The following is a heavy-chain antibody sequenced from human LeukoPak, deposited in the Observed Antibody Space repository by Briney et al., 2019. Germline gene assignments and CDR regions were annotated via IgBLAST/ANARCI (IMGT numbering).Heavy chain of an antibody. D-gene: IGHD1-26*01. CDR3: ARGYSRSYTNDY. CDR1: GFTFSSYS. V-gene: IGHV3-21*01. J-gene: IGHJ4*02. Sequence: GGSLRLSCAASGFTFSSYSMNWVRQAPGKGLEWVSSISSSSSYIYYADSVKGRFTISRDNAKNSLYLQMNSLRAEDTAVYYCARGYSRSYTNDYWGQGTLVTVSS. CDR2: ISSSSSYI.